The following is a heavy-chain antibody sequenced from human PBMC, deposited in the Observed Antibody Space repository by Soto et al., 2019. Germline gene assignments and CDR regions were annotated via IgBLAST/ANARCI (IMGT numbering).Heavy chain of an antibody. CDR2: FRSSGGT. V-gene: IGHV4-59*08. CDR1: GDSIVSSN. Sequence: SETLSLTCTVPGDSIVSSNLAWIGQPPGKGLEWIGYFRSSGGTSYNPSLKSRVAISADASTKQFSLTLSSVTAADTAVYYCARTLISGSYLEVGYWGQGTLVTVS. D-gene: IGHD1-26*01. J-gene: IGHJ4*02. CDR3: ARTLISGSYLEVGY.